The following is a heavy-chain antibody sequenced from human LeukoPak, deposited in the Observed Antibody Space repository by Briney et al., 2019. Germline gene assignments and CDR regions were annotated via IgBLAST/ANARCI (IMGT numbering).Heavy chain of an antibody. V-gene: IGHV4-39*01. Sequence: SETLSLTCTVSGGSISSSSYYWGWIRQPPGKGLEWIGSIYYSGSTYYNPSLKSRVTISVDTSKNQFSLKLSSVTAADTAVYHCASPNRDYYDSSGFDYWGQGTLVTVSS. CDR1: GGSISSSSYY. J-gene: IGHJ4*02. CDR3: ASPNRDYYDSSGFDY. CDR2: IYYSGST. D-gene: IGHD3-22*01.